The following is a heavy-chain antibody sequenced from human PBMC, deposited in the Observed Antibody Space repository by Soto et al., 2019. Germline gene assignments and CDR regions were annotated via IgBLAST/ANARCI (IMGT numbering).Heavy chain of an antibody. V-gene: IGHV3-30-3*01. J-gene: IGHJ4*01. CDR3: ARGSRADYGAANYVY. Sequence: QVQLVESGGGVVQPGRSLRLSCAGSGFTFSSYAMHWVRQAPGKGLEWVAVISYDGSNKYYADSVKGRFTISRDNSKNTLYLQMNSLRAEDTAVYYCARGSRADYGAANYVYWGHGTLVTVSS. D-gene: IGHD4-17*01. CDR2: ISYDGSNK. CDR1: GFTFSSYA.